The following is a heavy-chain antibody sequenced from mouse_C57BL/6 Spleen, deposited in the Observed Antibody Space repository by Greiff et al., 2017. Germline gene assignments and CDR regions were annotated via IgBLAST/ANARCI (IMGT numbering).Heavy chain of an antibody. V-gene: IGHV1-82*01. CDR2: IYPGDGDT. J-gene: IGHJ1*03. CDR1: GYAFSSSW. Sequence: QVQLQQSGPELVKPGASVKISCKASGYAFSSSWMNWVKQRPGKGLEWIGRIYPGDGDTNYNGKFKGKATLTADKSSSTAYMQLRSLTSEDSAVXFCARSAYYGSSYWYFDVWGTGTTVTVSS. CDR3: ARSAYYGSSYWYFDV. D-gene: IGHD1-1*01.